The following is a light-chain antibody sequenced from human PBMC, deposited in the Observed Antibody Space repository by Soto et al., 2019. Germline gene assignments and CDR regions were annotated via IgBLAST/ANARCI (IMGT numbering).Light chain of an antibody. CDR3: QHSYSTPHT. CDR1: QSISSY. CDR2: AES. J-gene: IGKJ2*01. V-gene: IGKV1-39*01. Sequence: DIQMTQSPSSLSASVGDRVTITCRASQSISSYLNWYQQKPGKAPKLLIYAESSLQSGVPSRFSGSGSGTAFTLTIGSLQPEDFANYYSQHSYSTPHTFDQGTKLEIK.